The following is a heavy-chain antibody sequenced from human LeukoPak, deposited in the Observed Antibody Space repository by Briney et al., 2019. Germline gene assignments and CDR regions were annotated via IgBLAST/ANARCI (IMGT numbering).Heavy chain of an antibody. J-gene: IGHJ4*02. V-gene: IGHV4-39*01. Sequence: PSETLSLTCTVSGGSISSSSYYWGWIRQPPGKGLEWIGSIYYSGSTYYNPSLKSRVTISVDTSKNQFSLKLSSVTAADTAVYYCARLSSGWTQIVDYWGQGTLVTVSS. CDR3: ARLSSGWTQIVDY. D-gene: IGHD6-19*01. CDR1: GGSISSSSYY. CDR2: IYYSGST.